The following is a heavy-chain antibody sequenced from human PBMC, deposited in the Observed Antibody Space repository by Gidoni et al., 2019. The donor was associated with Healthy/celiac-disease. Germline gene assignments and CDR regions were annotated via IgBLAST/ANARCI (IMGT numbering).Heavy chain of an antibody. CDR3: ARDISYLDGMDV. CDR2: ISSSSSYI. CDR1: GFTFSSYR. V-gene: IGHV3-21*01. J-gene: IGHJ6*02. Sequence: EVQLVESGGGLVKPGGSLRLSCAASGFTFSSYRMNWVRQAPGKGLEWVSSISSSSSYIYYADSVKGRFTISRDNAKNSLYLQMNSLRAEDTAVYYCARDISYLDGMDVWGQGTTVTVSS. D-gene: IGHD3-10*01.